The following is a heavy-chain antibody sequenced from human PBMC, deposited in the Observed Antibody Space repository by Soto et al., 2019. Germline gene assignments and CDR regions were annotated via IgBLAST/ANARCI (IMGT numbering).Heavy chain of an antibody. CDR2: ISWNSGSI. V-gene: IGHV3-9*01. D-gene: IGHD6-19*01. J-gene: IGHJ4*02. CDR1: GFTFDDYA. CDR3: AKDIAPRIAVAGKAFDY. Sequence: SLRLSCAASGFTFDDYAMHWVRQAPGKGLEWVSGISWNSGSIGYADSVKGRFTISRDNAKNSLYLQMNSLRAEDTALYYCAKDIAPRIAVAGKAFDYWGQGTLVTVSS.